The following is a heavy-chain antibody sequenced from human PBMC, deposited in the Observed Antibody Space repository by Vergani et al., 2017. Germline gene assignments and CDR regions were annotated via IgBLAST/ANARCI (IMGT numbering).Heavy chain of an antibody. CDR2: INWNGGST. CDR3: ARDLFYYDSSGYYSGFFDY. Sequence: EMQLVESGGGVVRPGGSLRLSCVISGFSFEDYGMSWVRQGRGKGLEWVSGINWNGGSTGYADSVNGRFTISRDNAKNSLHLEMNSLRAEDTAVYYCARDLFYYDSSGYYSGFFDYWGQGTLVTVSS. J-gene: IGHJ4*02. CDR1: GFSFEDYG. D-gene: IGHD3-22*01. V-gene: IGHV3-20*04.